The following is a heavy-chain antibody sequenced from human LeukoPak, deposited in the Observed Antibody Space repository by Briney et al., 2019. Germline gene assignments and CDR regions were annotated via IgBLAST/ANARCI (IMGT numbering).Heavy chain of an antibody. Sequence: SGGSLRLSCAASGFTFSSYSMNWVRQAPGKGLVWVSCAYSDGSSTSDADSVKGRFTISRDNAKNTVHLQMNSLRAEDTAVYYCARYDGGSGPFDYWGQGTLVTVSS. J-gene: IGHJ4*02. D-gene: IGHD3-10*01. CDR1: GFTFSSYS. CDR3: ARYDGGSGPFDY. CDR2: AYSDGSST. V-gene: IGHV3-74*01.